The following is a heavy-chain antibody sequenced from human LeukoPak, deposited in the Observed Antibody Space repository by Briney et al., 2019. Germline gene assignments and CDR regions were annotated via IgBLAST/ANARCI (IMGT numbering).Heavy chain of an antibody. V-gene: IGHV4-59*01. CDR2: IYYSGST. CDR3: AGDSMSFYYFEY. Sequence: SETLSLTCTVSGGSISSYYWSWIRQPPGKGLEWIGYIYYSGSTNYNPSLKSRVTISVDTSKNQFSLKVSSVTAADTAVYYCAGDSMSFYYFEYWGQGTLVTVSS. J-gene: IGHJ4*02. CDR1: GGSISSYY.